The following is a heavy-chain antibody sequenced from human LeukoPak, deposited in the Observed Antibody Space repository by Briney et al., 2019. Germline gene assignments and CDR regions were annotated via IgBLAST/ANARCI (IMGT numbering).Heavy chain of an antibody. Sequence: SETLSLTCTVSGGSISSYYWSWIRQPAGKGLEWIGRIYTSGSTNYNPSLKSRVTMSEDTSKNQFSLKLSSVTAADTAVYYCARGGYYYDSSGYYYLDYWGQGTLVTVSS. CDR1: GGSISSYY. V-gene: IGHV4-4*07. J-gene: IGHJ4*02. D-gene: IGHD3-22*01. CDR3: ARGGYYYDSSGYYYLDY. CDR2: IYTSGST.